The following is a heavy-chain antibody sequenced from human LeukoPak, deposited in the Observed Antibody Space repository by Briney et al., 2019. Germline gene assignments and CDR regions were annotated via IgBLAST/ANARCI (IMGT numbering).Heavy chain of an antibody. V-gene: IGHV4-34*01. CDR2: INHSGST. CDR3: ARATMRTVTTFDY. CDR1: GGSFSGYY. D-gene: IGHD4-17*01. J-gene: IGHJ4*02. Sequence: PSETLSLTCAVYGGSFSGYYWSWIRQPPGKGLEWIGEINHSGSTNYNPSLKSRVTISVDTSKNQFSLKLSSVTAADTAVYYCARATMRTVTTFDYWGQETLVTVSS.